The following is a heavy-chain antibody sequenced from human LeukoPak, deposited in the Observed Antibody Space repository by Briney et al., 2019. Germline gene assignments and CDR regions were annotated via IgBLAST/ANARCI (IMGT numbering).Heavy chain of an antibody. CDR1: GGSISTYY. CDR2: IHTSGST. D-gene: IGHD6-19*01. CDR3: AGAPEFSSGWLLDC. V-gene: IGHV4-4*07. J-gene: IGHJ4*02. Sequence: SETLSLTCSVSGGSISTYYGSWIRQSAGKGLEWIGRIHTSGSTNYNSSLKSRVTMSVDTSKNQFSLKVTSVSAADTGVYYCAGAPEFSSGWLLDCWGQGSLVTVSS.